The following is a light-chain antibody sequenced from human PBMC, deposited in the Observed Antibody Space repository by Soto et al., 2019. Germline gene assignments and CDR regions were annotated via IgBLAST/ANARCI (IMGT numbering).Light chain of an antibody. V-gene: IGKV3-20*01. Sequence: EIVLTQSPGTLSLSPGERATLSCRASQSVSSSYLTWYQQKPGQAPRLLICGASSRATGIPDRFSGRGSGTDFTLTISRLEPEDFAVYYCQQYGSSLWTFGQGTKVEIK. CDR1: QSVSSSY. CDR3: QQYGSSLWT. CDR2: GAS. J-gene: IGKJ1*01.